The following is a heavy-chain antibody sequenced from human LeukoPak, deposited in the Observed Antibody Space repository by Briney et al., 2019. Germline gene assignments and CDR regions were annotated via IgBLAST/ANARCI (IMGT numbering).Heavy chain of an antibody. J-gene: IGHJ5*02. CDR2: IYHSGST. Sequence: SETLSLTCTLSSGSINREGYSWSWIRQPPGKGLEWIGYIYHSGSTYYNPSLKSRVTISVDTSKNQFSLKLSSVTAADTAVYYCARRTDYGDYLNWFDPWGQGTLVTVSS. CDR3: ARRTDYGDYLNWFDP. V-gene: IGHV4-30-2*01. CDR1: SGSINREGYS. D-gene: IGHD4-17*01.